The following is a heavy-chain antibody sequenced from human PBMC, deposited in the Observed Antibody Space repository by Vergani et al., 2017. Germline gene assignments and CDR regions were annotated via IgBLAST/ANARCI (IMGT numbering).Heavy chain of an antibody. J-gene: IGHJ5*02. D-gene: IGHD3-10*01. Sequence: EVQLVQSGAEVKKPGESLKISCKGSGYSFSSYWIGWVRQMPGKGLKWMGIIYPGDSDTRYSPSFQGQVTISADKSISTAYLQWSSLKASDTAMYYCARQTRPVYYYGSGQPGTFWFDPWGQGTLVTVSS. CDR2: IYPGDSDT. V-gene: IGHV5-51*01. CDR1: GYSFSSYW. CDR3: ARQTRPVYYYGSGQPGTFWFDP.